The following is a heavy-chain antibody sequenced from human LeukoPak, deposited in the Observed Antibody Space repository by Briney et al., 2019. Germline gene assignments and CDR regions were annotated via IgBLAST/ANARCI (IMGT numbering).Heavy chain of an antibody. Sequence: GGSLRLSCAASGFTFSSYGMHWVRQAPGKGLEWVAVISYDGSNTYYADSVKGRFTISRDNSKNALYLQMNSLRAEDTAVYYCAKDPGYTSSWYGIFDYWGQGTLVTVSS. CDR1: GFTFSSYG. D-gene: IGHD6-13*01. CDR2: ISYDGSNT. CDR3: AKDPGYTSSWYGIFDY. V-gene: IGHV3-30*18. J-gene: IGHJ4*02.